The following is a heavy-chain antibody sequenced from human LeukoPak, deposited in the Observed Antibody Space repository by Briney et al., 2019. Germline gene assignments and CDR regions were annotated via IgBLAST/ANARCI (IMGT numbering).Heavy chain of an antibody. CDR3: AGAAIWYYYDSSGYQNWFDP. Sequence: ASVKVSCKASGYTFTSYGISWVRQAPGQGLEWMGWISAYNGNTNYAQKLQGRVTITTDESTSTAYMELSSLRSEDTAVYYCAGAAIWYYYDSSGYQNWFDPWGQGTLVTVSS. V-gene: IGHV1-18*01. J-gene: IGHJ5*02. CDR2: ISAYNGNT. CDR1: GYTFTSYG. D-gene: IGHD3-22*01.